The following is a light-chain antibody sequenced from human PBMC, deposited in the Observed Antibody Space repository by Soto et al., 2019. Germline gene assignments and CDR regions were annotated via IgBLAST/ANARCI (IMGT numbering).Light chain of an antibody. J-gene: IGKJ1*01. V-gene: IGKV3-20*01. Sequence: EIVLTQSPGTLSLSPGERATLSCRASQSITSSSLAWYQQRPGQAPRLLIYVASSRATGIPDRFSGSGSGTDFTLTISRLETEDFAVYYCQHYSSSLWTFGQGTKVDIK. CDR2: VAS. CDR3: QHYSSSLWT. CDR1: QSITSSS.